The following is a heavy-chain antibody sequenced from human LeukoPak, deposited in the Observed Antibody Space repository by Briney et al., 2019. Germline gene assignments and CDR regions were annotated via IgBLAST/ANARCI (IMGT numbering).Heavy chain of an antibody. CDR2: IYPGDSDT. D-gene: IGHD5-18*01. CDR3: ARPQRGYTYGSALDY. V-gene: IGHV5-51*01. CDR1: GYSFTSYW. J-gene: IGHJ4*02. Sequence: GESLKISCKGSGYSFTSYWIGWVRQMPGKGLEWMGIIYPGDSDTRYSPSFQGQVTISVDKSINTAYLQWSSLQASDSAMYYCARPQRGYTYGSALDYWGQGTLVTVSS.